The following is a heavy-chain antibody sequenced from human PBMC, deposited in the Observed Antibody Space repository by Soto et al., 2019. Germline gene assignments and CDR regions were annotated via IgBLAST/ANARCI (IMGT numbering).Heavy chain of an antibody. CDR2: INHSGST. CDR1: GGSFSGYY. Sequence: SETLSLTCAGYGGSFSGYYWSWIRQPPGKGLEWIGEINHSGSTNYSPSLKSRVTISVDTSKNQFSLKLSSVTAADTAVNYCARGLGITMIVVADDAFDIWGKGTMVTVSS. CDR3: ARGLGITMIVVADDAFDI. V-gene: IGHV4-34*01. D-gene: IGHD3-22*01. J-gene: IGHJ3*02.